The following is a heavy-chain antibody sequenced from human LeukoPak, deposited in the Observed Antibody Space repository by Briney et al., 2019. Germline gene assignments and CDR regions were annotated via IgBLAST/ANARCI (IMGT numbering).Heavy chain of an antibody. Sequence: GGSMRLSCAASGLRFSDYSMNWVRQAPGKGLEWISYIGISSGNTNYADSVKGRFTISGDKAKNSLYLQMNSLRVEDTAVYYCARDYKYAFDNWGQGTLVTVSS. V-gene: IGHV3-48*01. CDR3: ARDYKYAFDN. D-gene: IGHD5-24*01. CDR2: IGISSGNT. J-gene: IGHJ4*02. CDR1: GLRFSDYS.